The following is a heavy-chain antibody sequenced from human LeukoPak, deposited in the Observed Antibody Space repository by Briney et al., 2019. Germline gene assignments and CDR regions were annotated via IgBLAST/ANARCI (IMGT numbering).Heavy chain of an antibody. V-gene: IGHV4-30-2*01. CDR3: ARSLVGSWYFDY. CDR1: GGSISSGDYY. CDR2: IYHSGST. D-gene: IGHD2-21*01. Sequence: PSETLSLTYIVSGGSISSGDYYWSWIRQPPGKGLEWIGYIYHSGSTYYNPSLKSRVTISVDRSKNQFSLKLSSVTAADTAVYYCARSLVGSWYFDYWGQGALVTVSS. J-gene: IGHJ4*02.